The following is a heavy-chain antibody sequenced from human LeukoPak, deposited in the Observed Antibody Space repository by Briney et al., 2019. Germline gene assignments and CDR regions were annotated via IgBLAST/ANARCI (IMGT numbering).Heavy chain of an antibody. J-gene: IGHJ4*02. CDR3: ARGLPRIGAFFDY. CDR1: GFPFSNYW. V-gene: IGHV3-7*05. CDR2: IKEDGSQK. Sequence: GGSLRLSCAASGFPFSNYWMSWVRQAPGKGLEWVASIKEDGSQKYYVDSVKGRFTISRDNTKNSLYLQMNFLRAEDTAVYYCARGLPRIGAFFDYWGQGAPITVPS.